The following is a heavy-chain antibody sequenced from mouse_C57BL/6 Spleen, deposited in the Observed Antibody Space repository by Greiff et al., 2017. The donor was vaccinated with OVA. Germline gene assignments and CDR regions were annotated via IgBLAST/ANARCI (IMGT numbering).Heavy chain of an antibody. V-gene: IGHV1-26*01. J-gene: IGHJ4*01. CDR2: INPNNGGT. CDR3: ARPMVTTKGYYAMDY. D-gene: IGHD2-1*01. CDR1: GYTFTDYY. Sequence: EVKLQQSGPELVKPGASVKISCKASGYTFTDYYMNWVKQSHGKSLEWIGDINPNNGGTSYNQKFKGKATLTVDKSSSTAYMELRSLTSEDSAVYYCARPMVTTKGYYAMDYWGQGTSVTVSS.